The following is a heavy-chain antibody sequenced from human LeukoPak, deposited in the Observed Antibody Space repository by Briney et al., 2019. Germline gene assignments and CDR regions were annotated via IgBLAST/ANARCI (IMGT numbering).Heavy chain of an antibody. J-gene: IGHJ3*02. D-gene: IGHD2-15*01. CDR3: ARGAYCSGGSCPGAFDI. CDR1: EFTFSNYA. CDR2: IWYDGSNK. Sequence: PGGSLRLSCAASEFTFSNYAMYWVRQAPGKGLEWVAVIWYDGSNKNYADSVKGRFTISRDNSKKTLYLQMNSLRAEDTAVYYCARGAYCSGGSCPGAFDIWGQGTMVTVSS. V-gene: IGHV3-33*01.